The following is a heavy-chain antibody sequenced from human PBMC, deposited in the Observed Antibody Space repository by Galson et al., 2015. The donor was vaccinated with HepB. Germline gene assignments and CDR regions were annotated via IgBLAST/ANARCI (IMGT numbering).Heavy chain of an antibody. D-gene: IGHD3-9*01. J-gene: IGHJ5*02. CDR3: AKDNHYFDSNYFDP. Sequence: SLRLSCAASGFTFSSFGMHWVRQAPGMGLEWVAVISYDGSNKYYAHSVKGRFTASRDNSKNSLYLHMNSLRADDTAVYYCAKDNHYFDSNYFDPWGQGTLVTVSS. V-gene: IGHV3-30*18. CDR2: ISYDGSNK. CDR1: GFTFSSFG.